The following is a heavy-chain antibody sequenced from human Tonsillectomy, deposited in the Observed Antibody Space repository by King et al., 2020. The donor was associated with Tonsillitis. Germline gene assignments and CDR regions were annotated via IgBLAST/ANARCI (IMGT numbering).Heavy chain of an antibody. CDR3: ATSASDAVTTLGNAFDI. CDR1: GYSVTELS. CDR2: FDPEDGET. D-gene: IGHD4-17*01. J-gene: IGHJ3*02. V-gene: IGHV1-24*01. Sequence: QLVQSGAEVKKHGASVKVSCKVSGYSVTELSMHWVRQAPGKGLEWMGGFDPEDGETIYSQKFQGRVTMTEDTSTDTAYMELSGLRSEDTAIYYCATSASDAVTTLGNAFDIWGQGTMVTVSS.